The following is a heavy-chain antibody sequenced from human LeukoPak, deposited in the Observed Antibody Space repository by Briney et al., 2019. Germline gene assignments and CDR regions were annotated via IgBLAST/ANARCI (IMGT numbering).Heavy chain of an antibody. J-gene: IGHJ4*02. CDR1: GGSISSYY. V-gene: IGHV4-59*01. D-gene: IGHD2-15*01. Sequence: SVTLSLTCTVSGGSISSYYWSWIRQPPGKGLEWIGYIYYSGSTNYNPSLKSRVTISVDTSKNQFSLKLSSVTAADTAVYYCAREWSALFDYWGQGTLVTVSS. CDR3: AREWSALFDY. CDR2: IYYSGST.